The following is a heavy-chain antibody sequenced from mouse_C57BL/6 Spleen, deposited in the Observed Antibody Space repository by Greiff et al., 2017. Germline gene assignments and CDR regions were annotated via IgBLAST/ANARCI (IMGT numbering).Heavy chain of an antibody. V-gene: IGHV1-52*01. CDR3: ARSSPYYAMDY. J-gene: IGHJ4*01. CDR1: GYTFTSYW. Sequence: QVQLQQPGAELVRPGSSVKLSCKASGYTFTSYWMHWVKQRPIQGLEWIGNIDPSDSETHYNQKFKDKATLTVDKSSSTAYMQLSRLTSEDSAVYYCARSSPYYAMDYWGQGTSVTVSS. CDR2: IDPSDSET. D-gene: IGHD1-1*01.